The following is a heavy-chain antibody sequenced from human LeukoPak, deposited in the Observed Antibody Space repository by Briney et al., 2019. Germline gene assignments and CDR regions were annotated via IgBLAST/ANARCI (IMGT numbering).Heavy chain of an antibody. CDR2: ISGSGGST. D-gene: IGHD2-15*01. CDR3: ARGADGVSSNSRGWFDP. CDR1: GFTFSSYG. J-gene: IGHJ5*02. V-gene: IGHV3-23*01. Sequence: GGSLRLSCAASGFTFSSYGMTWVRQAPGKGLEWVSAISGSGGSTYYADSVRGRFTISRDNSKNTLYLQMNTLRAEDTAVYSCARGADGVSSNSRGWFDPWGQGTLVTVSS.